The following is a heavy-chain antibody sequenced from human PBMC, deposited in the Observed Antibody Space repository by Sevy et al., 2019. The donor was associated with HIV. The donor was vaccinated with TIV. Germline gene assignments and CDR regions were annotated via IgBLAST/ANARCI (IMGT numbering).Heavy chain of an antibody. CDR1: GFTFRTYA. Sequence: GGSLRLSCAASGFTFRTYAMTWVRQAPGQGLQWVSVMSGSGGDTYYADSVKGRFTISRDNSNNTLYLQMNSLRAEDTAVYYCAKDRVSGTYYTGDFDYWGQGTLVTVSS. V-gene: IGHV3-23*01. CDR3: AKDRVSGTYYTGDFDY. CDR2: MSGSGGDT. J-gene: IGHJ4*02. D-gene: IGHD3-10*01.